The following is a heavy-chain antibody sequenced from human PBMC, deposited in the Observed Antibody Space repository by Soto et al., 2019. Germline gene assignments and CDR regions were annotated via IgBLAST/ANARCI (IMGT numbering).Heavy chain of an antibody. V-gene: IGHV3-23*01. Sequence: GGSLILSCAASGFIFSNYVMSLVRQAPGKGLEWVSAITGTGGNTHYADSVKGRFSISRDNSKDTLYLQMNSLRAEDTAVYYCVNDRGLEIRYNWFDHWGQGTLVTSPQ. J-gene: IGHJ5*02. CDR1: GFIFSNYV. D-gene: IGHD3-3*01. CDR2: ITGTGGNT. CDR3: VNDRGLEIRYNWFDH.